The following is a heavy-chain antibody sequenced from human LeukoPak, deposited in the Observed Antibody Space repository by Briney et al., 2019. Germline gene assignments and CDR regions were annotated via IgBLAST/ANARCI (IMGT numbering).Heavy chain of an antibody. CDR2: IWYDGSIK. V-gene: IGHV3-33*03. J-gene: IGHJ4*02. D-gene: IGHD3-3*01. Sequence: TGGSLRLSCAASGFTFSSYGMHWVRQAPGKGLEWVAVIWYDGSIKYYADSVKGRFTISRDYAENSLYLQMNSLKVEDSAIYYCATYDSWSGYNIAYWGQGALVTVSS. CDR3: ATYDSWSGYNIAY. CDR1: GFTFSSYG.